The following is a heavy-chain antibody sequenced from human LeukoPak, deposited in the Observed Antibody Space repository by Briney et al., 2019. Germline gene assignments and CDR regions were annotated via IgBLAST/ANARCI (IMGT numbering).Heavy chain of an antibody. D-gene: IGHD3-3*01. CDR1: AFSFDNYA. V-gene: IGHV3-23*01. Sequence: PGGSLTLSCTASAFSFDNYAMNWVRQAPGHGLEWVSAVSGSAKNTYYADSVKGRFTTSRDNSNNTVYLQMKSLRAEDTAVYYCAKSHRGGLRFMVGFFYMDVWGSGTTVAVSS. J-gene: IGHJ6*03. CDR3: AKSHRGGLRFMVGFFYMDV. CDR2: VSGSAKNT.